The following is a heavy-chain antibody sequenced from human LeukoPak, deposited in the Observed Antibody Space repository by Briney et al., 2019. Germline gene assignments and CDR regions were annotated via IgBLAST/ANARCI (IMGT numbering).Heavy chain of an antibody. D-gene: IGHD5-18*01. CDR2: MNPNSGNT. CDR1: GYTFTSYD. V-gene: IGHV1-8*01. J-gene: IGHJ6*02. Sequence: APVKVSCKASGYTFTSYDINWVRQATGQGLEWMGWMNPNSGNTGYAQKFQGRVTMTRNTSMSTAYMELSSLRSEDTAVYYCARASLDVDTAMVYYYYGMDVWGQGTTVTVSS. CDR3: ARASLDVDTAMVYYYYGMDV.